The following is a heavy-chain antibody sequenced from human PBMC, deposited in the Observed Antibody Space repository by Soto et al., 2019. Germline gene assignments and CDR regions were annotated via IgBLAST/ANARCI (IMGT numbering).Heavy chain of an antibody. J-gene: IGHJ4*02. V-gene: IGHV3-48*01. CDR3: AKDPNGDYVGAFDS. CDR1: GFTFSSYS. Sequence: PGGSLRLSCAASGFTFSSYSMNWVRQAPGKGLEWVSYISSSSSTIYYADSVKGRFTISRDKSKNTVFLQMNSLRADDTAVYYCAKDPNGDYVGAFDSWGQGTLVTVSS. D-gene: IGHD4-17*01. CDR2: ISSSSSTI.